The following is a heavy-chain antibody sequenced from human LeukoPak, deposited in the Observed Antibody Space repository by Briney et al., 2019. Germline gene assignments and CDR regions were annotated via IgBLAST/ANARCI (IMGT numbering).Heavy chain of an antibody. V-gene: IGHV3-48*03. J-gene: IGHJ4*02. D-gene: IGHD6-19*01. CDR1: GFTFSSYE. Sequence: GGSLRLSCAASGFTFSSYEMNWVRQAPGKGLEWVSYISSSGSTIYYADSVKGRFTISRDNAKNTLYLQTNSLRAEDTAVYYCAKVQAASSGWYFDYWGQGTLVTVSS. CDR2: ISSSGSTI. CDR3: AKVQAASSGWYFDY.